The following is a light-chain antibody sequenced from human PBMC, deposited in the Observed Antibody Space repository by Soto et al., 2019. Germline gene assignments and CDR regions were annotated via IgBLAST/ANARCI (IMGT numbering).Light chain of an antibody. CDR2: DAS. J-gene: IGKJ3*01. CDR1: QGITKS. V-gene: IGKV1-33*01. Sequence: DIQMTQSPSSLSASVGDRVTITCQASQGITKSLNWYQQKPGKAPKLLIYDASILETGVPSRFTGSGSGTDFTFTISGLQPEDIATYYCQQREDLPLTFGRGTKVNIK. CDR3: QQREDLPLT.